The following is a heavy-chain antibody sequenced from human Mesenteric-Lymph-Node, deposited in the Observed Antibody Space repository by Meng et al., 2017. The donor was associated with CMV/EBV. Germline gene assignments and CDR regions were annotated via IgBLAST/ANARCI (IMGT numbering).Heavy chain of an antibody. CDR2: ISDSGAGT. J-gene: IGHJ6*02. CDR3: AKGGYSDYGYYYGMDV. Sequence: GESLKISCAASGFTFDDYAMHWVRQAPGKGLEWVSAISDSGAGTYYADSVKGRFTISRDNSKNTLYLQMNSLRAEDTAVYYCAKGGYSDYGYYYGMDVWGQGTTVTVSS. V-gene: IGHV3-23*01. D-gene: IGHD4-11*01. CDR1: GFTFDDYA.